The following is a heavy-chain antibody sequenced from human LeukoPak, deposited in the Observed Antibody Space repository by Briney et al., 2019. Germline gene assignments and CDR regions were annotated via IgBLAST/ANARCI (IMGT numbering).Heavy chain of an antibody. D-gene: IGHD3-10*01. J-gene: IGHJ4*02. V-gene: IGHV3-7*01. Sequence: GSLRLSCAASGFTFSSYWMSWVRQAPGKGLEWVANIKQDGSEKYYVDSVKGRFTISRDNAKNSLYLRMNSLRAEDTAVYYCASHYYGSGSYYWVAGFDYWGQGTLVTVSS. CDR2: IKQDGSEK. CDR1: GFTFSSYW. CDR3: ASHYYGSGSYYWVAGFDY.